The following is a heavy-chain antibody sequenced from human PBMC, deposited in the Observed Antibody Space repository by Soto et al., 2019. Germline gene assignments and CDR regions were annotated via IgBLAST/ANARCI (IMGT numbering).Heavy chain of an antibody. J-gene: IGHJ4*02. Sequence: PGGSLRLSCAASGFTFISYAMSWVRQAPGKGLEWVSSISSSSSYIYYADSVKGRFTISRDNVKNSLYLQMNSLRAEDTAVYYCARDEGQQRNYWGRGTLVSVSS. CDR2: ISSSSSYI. CDR1: GFTFISYA. V-gene: IGHV3-21*01. D-gene: IGHD6-13*01. CDR3: ARDEGQQRNY.